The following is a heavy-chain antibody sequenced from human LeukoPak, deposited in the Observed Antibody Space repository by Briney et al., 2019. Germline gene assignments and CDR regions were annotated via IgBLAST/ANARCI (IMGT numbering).Heavy chain of an antibody. J-gene: IGHJ4*02. CDR1: GGSISSGDYY. CDR2: IYYSGST. V-gene: IGHV4-30-4*08. D-gene: IGHD1-26*01. CDR3: ARKTSLWELKGGLDY. Sequence: SETLSLTCTVSGGSISSGDYYWSWIRQPPGKGLEWIGYIYYSGSTYYNPSLKSRVTISVDTSKNQFSLKLSSVTAADTAVYYCARKTSLWELKGGLDYWGQGTLVTVSS.